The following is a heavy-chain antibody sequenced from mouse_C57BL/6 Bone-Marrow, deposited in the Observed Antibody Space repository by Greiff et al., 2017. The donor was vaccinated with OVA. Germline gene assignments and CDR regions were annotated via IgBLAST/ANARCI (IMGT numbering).Heavy chain of an antibody. CDR3: ARHGDSSGYVSYAMDY. CDR1: GYTFTEYT. Sequence: VQVVESGAELVKPGASVKLSCKASGYTFTEYTIHWVKQRSGQGLEWIGWFYPGSGSIKYNEKFKDKATLTADKSSSTVYMELSRLTSEDSAVYFCARHGDSSGYVSYAMDYWGQGTSVTVSS. D-gene: IGHD3-2*02. V-gene: IGHV1-62-2*01. CDR2: FYPGSGSI. J-gene: IGHJ4*01.